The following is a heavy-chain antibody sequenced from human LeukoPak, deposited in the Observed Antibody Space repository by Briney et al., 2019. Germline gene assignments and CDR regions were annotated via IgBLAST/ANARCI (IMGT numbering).Heavy chain of an antibody. V-gene: IGHV4-30-4*08. CDR2: IYYSGST. J-gene: IGHJ6*04. CDR1: GGSISSGDYY. Sequence: PSETLSLTCTVSGGSISSGDYYWSWIRQPPGKGLEWIGYIYYSGSTYYNPSLKSRVTISVDTSKNQFSLKLSSVTAADTAVYYCARDPYTYGGNSGGSLDVWGKGTTVTVSS. CDR3: ARDPYTYGGNSGGSLDV. D-gene: IGHD4-23*01.